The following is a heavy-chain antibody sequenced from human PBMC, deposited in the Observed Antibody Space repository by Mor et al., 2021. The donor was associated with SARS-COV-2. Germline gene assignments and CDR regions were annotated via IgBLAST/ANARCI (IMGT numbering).Heavy chain of an antibody. CDR2: GHDSGTT. D-gene: IGHD6-19*01. CDR3: ARSAVAGMSSDY. V-gene: IGHV4-39*01. Sequence: SISSDTYYWGWIRQPPGKGLEWIASGHDSGTTYYNPSLKSRVTMSVDTSKNQFSLKLTSVTAADTAVYYCARSAVAGMSSDYWGQGTLVSVS. J-gene: IGHJ4*02. CDR1: SISSDTYY.